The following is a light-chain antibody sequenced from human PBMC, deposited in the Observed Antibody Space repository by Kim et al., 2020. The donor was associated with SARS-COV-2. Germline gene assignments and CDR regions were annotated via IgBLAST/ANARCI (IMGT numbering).Light chain of an antibody. CDR2: GAS. V-gene: IGKV3-20*01. CDR3: QQYGSSLFT. Sequence: APGERATLSCRASQSINSTHLAWYQQKPGQAPRLLIYGASSRATGIPDRFSGSGSGSDFTLTISRLEPEDFAVYYCQQYGSSLFTFGPGTKVDIK. J-gene: IGKJ3*01. CDR1: QSINSTH.